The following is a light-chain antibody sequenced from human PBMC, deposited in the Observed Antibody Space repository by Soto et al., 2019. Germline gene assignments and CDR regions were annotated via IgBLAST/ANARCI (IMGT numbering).Light chain of an antibody. CDR3: SSHAGSKRV. J-gene: IGLJ1*01. CDR2: EVN. CDR1: SSDVGGYNY. V-gene: IGLV2-8*01. Sequence: QSALTQPPSASGSPGQSVTISCTGTSSDVGGYNYVSWYQQHPGKAPELMIYEVNKRPSGVPDRFSGSKSGNTASLTVSGLQAEDEGDYYCSSHAGSKRVFGTGTKLTVL.